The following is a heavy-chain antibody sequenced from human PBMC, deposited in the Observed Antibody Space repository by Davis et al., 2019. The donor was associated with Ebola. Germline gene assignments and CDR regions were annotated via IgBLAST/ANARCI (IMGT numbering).Heavy chain of an antibody. Sequence: PGGSLRLSCAASGFTFSSYAMHWVRQAPGKGLEWVAVISYDGSNKYYADSVKGRFTISRDNSKNTLYLQMNSLRAEDTAVYYCAKANGYYGDYKRSYYYYYGMDVWGQGTTVTVSS. CDR1: GFTFSSYA. D-gene: IGHD4-17*01. J-gene: IGHJ6*02. CDR3: AKANGYYGDYKRSYYYYYGMDV. CDR2: ISYDGSNK. V-gene: IGHV3-30*04.